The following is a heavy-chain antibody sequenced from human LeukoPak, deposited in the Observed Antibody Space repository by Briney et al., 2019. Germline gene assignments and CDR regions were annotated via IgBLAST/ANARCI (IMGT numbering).Heavy chain of an antibody. Sequence: ASVKVSCKASGYTFTSYAMNWVRQAPGQGLEWMGWINTNTGNPTYAQGFTGRFVFSLDTSVSTAYLQISSLKAEDTAVYYCARDNRDVDTAMVTRGGFDYWGQGTLVTVSS. D-gene: IGHD5-18*01. J-gene: IGHJ4*02. CDR1: GYTFTSYA. CDR2: INTNTGNP. V-gene: IGHV7-4-1*02. CDR3: ARDNRDVDTAMVTRGGFDY.